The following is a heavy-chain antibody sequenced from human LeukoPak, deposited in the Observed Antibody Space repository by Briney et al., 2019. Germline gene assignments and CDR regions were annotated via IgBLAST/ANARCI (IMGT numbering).Heavy chain of an antibody. CDR1: GYTFKNYW. CDR2: IYPGNSET. CDR3: AKLGYCSAATCYSYFDS. J-gene: IGHJ4*02. Sequence: GESLKISCQASGYTFKNYWIGWVRQMPGKGLECMGIIYPGNSETKYSPSFRGQVIISADKSINTAYLQWSSLNDSDSAMYYCAKLGYCSAATCYSYFDSWGQGSLVTVSS. D-gene: IGHD2-15*01. V-gene: IGHV5-51*01.